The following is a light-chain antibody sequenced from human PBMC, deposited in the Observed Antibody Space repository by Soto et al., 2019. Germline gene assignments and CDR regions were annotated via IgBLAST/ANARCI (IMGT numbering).Light chain of an antibody. CDR1: QNVRNW. J-gene: IGKJ3*01. CDR3: QQYNSYSTFT. Sequence: DIQMTQSPSALSASVGDRVIITCRASQNVRNWMAWYQQKPGKAPKLLIYKASSLESGVPSRFSGSGSGTEFTLTISSLQPDDFATYYCQQYNSYSTFTFGPGTKVDIK. CDR2: KAS. V-gene: IGKV1-5*03.